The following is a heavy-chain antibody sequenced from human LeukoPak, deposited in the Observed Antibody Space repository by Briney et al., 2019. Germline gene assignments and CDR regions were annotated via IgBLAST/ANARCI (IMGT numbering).Heavy chain of an antibody. V-gene: IGHV3-74*01. Sequence: GGSLRLSCTASGFTFSSYWMHWVRQAPGKGLVWVSRINSDGGSTSYADSVKGRFTISRDNAKNTLYLQMNSLRAEDTAVYYCARRIQGTAPYYFDYWGQGTLVIVSS. D-gene: IGHD2-15*01. CDR2: INSDGGST. CDR3: ARRIQGTAPYYFDY. J-gene: IGHJ4*02. CDR1: GFTFSSYW.